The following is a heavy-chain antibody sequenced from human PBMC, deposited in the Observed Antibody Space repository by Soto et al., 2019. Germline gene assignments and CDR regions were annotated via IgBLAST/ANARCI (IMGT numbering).Heavy chain of an antibody. CDR1: GYTFTSYA. CDR2: INAYNGNT. CDR3: ARDASQDWDNYHNWFDP. D-gene: IGHD1-1*01. Sequence: ASVKVSCKASGYTFTSYAMHWVRQAPGQRLEWMGWINAYNGNTKYAQKLQGRVTMTTDTSTSTAYMELRSLRSDDTAVYYCARDASQDWDNYHNWFDPWGQGTLVTVSS. V-gene: IGHV1-3*01. J-gene: IGHJ5*02.